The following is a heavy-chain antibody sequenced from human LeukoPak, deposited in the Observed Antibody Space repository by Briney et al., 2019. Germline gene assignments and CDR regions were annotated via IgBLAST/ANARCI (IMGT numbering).Heavy chain of an antibody. CDR3: ARGGNYYDSSGSNYRLDY. Sequence: PGRSLRLSCAASGFTFSSYAMHWVRQAPGKGLERVAVISYDGSNKYYADSVKGRFTISRDNSKNTLYLQMNSLRAEDTAVYYCARGGNYYDSSGSNYRLDYWGQGTLVTVSS. J-gene: IGHJ4*02. CDR2: ISYDGSNK. D-gene: IGHD3-22*01. CDR1: GFTFSSYA. V-gene: IGHV3-30*04.